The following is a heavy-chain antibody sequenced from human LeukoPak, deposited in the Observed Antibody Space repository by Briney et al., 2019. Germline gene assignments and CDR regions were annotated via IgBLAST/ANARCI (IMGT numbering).Heavy chain of an antibody. CDR2: ISYDGSNK. CDR1: GFTFSSYG. CDR3: AKGGYSYGLGFFDY. D-gene: IGHD5-18*01. V-gene: IGHV3-30*18. J-gene: IGHJ4*02. Sequence: GGSLRLSCAASGFTFSSYGMHWVRQAPGKGLEWVAVISYDGSNKYYADSVKGRFTISRDNSKNTLYLQMNSLRAEDTAVYYCAKGGYSYGLGFFDYWGQGTLVTVSS.